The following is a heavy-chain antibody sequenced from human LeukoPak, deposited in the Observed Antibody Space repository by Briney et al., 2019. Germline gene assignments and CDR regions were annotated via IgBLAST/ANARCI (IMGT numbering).Heavy chain of an antibody. CDR2: IWYDGSNK. CDR1: GFTFSSYG. Sequence: GGSLRLSCAAPGFTFSSYGMHWVRQAPGKGLEWVAVIWYDGSNKYYADSVKGRFTISRDNSKNTLYLQMNSLRAEDTAVYYCARLYGSGNSNPWGQGTLVTVSS. CDR3: ARLYGSGNSNP. D-gene: IGHD3-10*01. V-gene: IGHV3-33*01. J-gene: IGHJ5*02.